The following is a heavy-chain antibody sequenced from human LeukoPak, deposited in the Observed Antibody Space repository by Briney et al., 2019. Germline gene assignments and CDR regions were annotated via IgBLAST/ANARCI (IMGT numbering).Heavy chain of an antibody. Sequence: ASVKVSCKASGYTFTGYYMHWVRQAPGQGLEWMGWTNPNSGGTNYAQKFQGRVTMTRDTSISTAYMELSRLRSDDTAVYYCARVSYYDSSGYYPFDYWGQGTLVTVSS. V-gene: IGHV1-2*02. D-gene: IGHD3-22*01. CDR1: GYTFTGYY. J-gene: IGHJ4*02. CDR3: ARVSYYDSSGYYPFDY. CDR2: TNPNSGGT.